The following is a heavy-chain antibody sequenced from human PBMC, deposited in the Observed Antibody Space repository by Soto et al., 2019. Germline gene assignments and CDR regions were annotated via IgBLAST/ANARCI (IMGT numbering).Heavy chain of an antibody. CDR3: ARSGVDDILTGYSPPGDI. D-gene: IGHD3-9*01. Sequence: PGESLKISCKGSGYSFTSYWIGWVRQMPGKGLEWMGIIYPGDSDTRYSPSFQGQVTISADKSISTAYLQWSSLKASDTAMYYCARSGVDDILTGYSPPGDIWGHGTMVTVSS. V-gene: IGHV5-51*01. J-gene: IGHJ3*02. CDR1: GYSFTSYW. CDR2: IYPGDSDT.